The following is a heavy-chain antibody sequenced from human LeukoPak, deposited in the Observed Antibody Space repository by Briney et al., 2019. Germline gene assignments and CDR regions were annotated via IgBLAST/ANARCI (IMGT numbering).Heavy chain of an antibody. CDR3: ARGYSSSTGGAFDI. Sequence: GASVKVSCKASGGTFSSYAISWVRQAPGQGLEWMGRIIPILGIANYAQKFQGRVTITADKSTSTAYMELSSLRSEDTAVYYCARGYSSSTGGAFDIWGQGTMVTVSS. J-gene: IGHJ3*02. CDR2: IIPILGIA. V-gene: IGHV1-69*04. D-gene: IGHD6-6*01. CDR1: GGTFSSYA.